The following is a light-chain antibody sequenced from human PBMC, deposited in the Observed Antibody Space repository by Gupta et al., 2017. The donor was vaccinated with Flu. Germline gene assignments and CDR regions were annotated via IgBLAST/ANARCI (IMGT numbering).Light chain of an antibody. J-gene: IGKJ2*01. CDR3: QQYNDWPLT. CDR2: GAS. V-gene: IGKV3-15*01. Sequence: GERATLSCRASQSVNSNLAWYQQKPGQAPRLLIYGASTRATGLPGRFSGSGSGTEFTLTISSLQSEDFAVYYCQQYNDWPLTFGQGTKLEIK. CDR1: QSVNSN.